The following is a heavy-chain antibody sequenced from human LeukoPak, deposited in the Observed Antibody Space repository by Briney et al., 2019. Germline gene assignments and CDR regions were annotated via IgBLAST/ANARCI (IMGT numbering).Heavy chain of an antibody. D-gene: IGHD3-22*01. CDR2: IIPIFGTA. J-gene: IGHJ4*02. CDR1: GGTFSSYA. V-gene: IGHV1-69*13. Sequence: SVKVSCKASGGTFSSYAISWVRQAPGQGLEWMGGIIPIFGTANYAQKFQGRVTITADESTSTAYMELSSLRSKDTAVYYCARGYRDRYYDSSGYPDPFDYWGQGTLVTVSS. CDR3: ARGYRDRYYDSSGYPDPFDY.